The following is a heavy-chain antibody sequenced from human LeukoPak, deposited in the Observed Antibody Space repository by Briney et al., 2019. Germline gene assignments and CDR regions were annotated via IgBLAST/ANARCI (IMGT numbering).Heavy chain of an antibody. D-gene: IGHD2-2*01. V-gene: IGHV4-39*07. Sequence: PSETLSLTCTVSGGSISSSSNYWGWLRQPPGKGLEWIGSIYYSGSTYYNPSLKSLVTISVDTSKNQFSLKLSSVTAANTAVYYWARGGGYCSSTSCSDYWGQGTLVTVSS. CDR1: GGSISSSSNY. J-gene: IGHJ4*02. CDR3: ARGGGYCSSTSCSDY. CDR2: IYYSGST.